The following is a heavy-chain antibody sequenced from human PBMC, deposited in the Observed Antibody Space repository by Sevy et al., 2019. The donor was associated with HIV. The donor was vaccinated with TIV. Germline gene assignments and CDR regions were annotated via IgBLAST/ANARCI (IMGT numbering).Heavy chain of an antibody. D-gene: IGHD5-12*01. CDR1: GFSFSDYY. CDR2: ISGSGSGV. Sequence: GGSLRLSCAASGFSFSDYYMSWMHQAPGKGLEWVSYISGSGSGVFYADSVKGRATISRDNAKNSLYLQLSSLRVEETAVYYCARVPTVATMVDFWGQGTLVTVSS. CDR3: ARVPTVATMVDF. J-gene: IGHJ4*02. V-gene: IGHV3-11*01.